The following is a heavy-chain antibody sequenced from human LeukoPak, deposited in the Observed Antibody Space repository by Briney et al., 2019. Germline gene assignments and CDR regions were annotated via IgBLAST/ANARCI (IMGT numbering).Heavy chain of an antibody. CDR2: IYYSGST. CDR3: ARASGWTRFDY. CDR1: GGSISSYY. Sequence: PSETLFLTCTVSGGSISSYYWSWIRQPAGKGLEWIGYIYYSGSTNYNPSLKSRVTISVDTSKNQFSLKLSSVTAADTAVYYCARASGWTRFDYWGQGTLVTVSP. V-gene: IGHV4-59*01. J-gene: IGHJ4*02. D-gene: IGHD6-19*01.